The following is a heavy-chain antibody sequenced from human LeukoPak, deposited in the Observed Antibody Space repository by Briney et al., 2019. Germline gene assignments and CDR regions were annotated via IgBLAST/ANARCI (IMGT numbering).Heavy chain of an antibody. CDR3: ARDSGDCSSTTCYDAFDI. D-gene: IGHD2-2*01. V-gene: IGHV3-23*01. CDR1: GFTFSSYA. CDR2: ISASGSST. J-gene: IGHJ3*02. Sequence: GGSLRLSCAASGFTFSSYAMSWVRQAPGKGLEWVSAISASGSSTYYADSVKGRFTISRDNSRNTLYLQMNSLRAEDTAVYYCARDSGDCSSTTCYDAFDIWGRGTMVTVSS.